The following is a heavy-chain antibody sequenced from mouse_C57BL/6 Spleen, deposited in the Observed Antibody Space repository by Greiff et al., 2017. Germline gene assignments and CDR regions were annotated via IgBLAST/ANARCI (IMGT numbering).Heavy chain of an antibody. CDR1: GFTFSSYA. D-gene: IGHD2-4*01. CDR2: ISDGGSYT. CDR3: AREGYDYPWYFDV. V-gene: IGHV5-4*01. J-gene: IGHJ1*03. Sequence: EVQLVESGGGLVKPGGSLKLSCAASGFTFSSYAMSWVRQTPEKRLEWVATISDGGSYTYYPDNVKGRFTISRDNAKNNLYLQMSHLKSEDTAMYYCAREGYDYPWYFDVWGTGTTVTVSS.